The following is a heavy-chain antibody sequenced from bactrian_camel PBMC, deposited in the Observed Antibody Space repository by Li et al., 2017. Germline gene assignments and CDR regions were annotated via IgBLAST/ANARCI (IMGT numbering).Heavy chain of an antibody. D-gene: IGHD7*01. CDR2: IGRYGVT. CDR3: AANKLSNRNCRSGYTDYNY. V-gene: IGHV3S55*01. Sequence: HVQLVESGGGSVQAGGSLRLSCVWSPRAYGTWCMYWFRQAPGKEREGVATIGRYGVTRYRDSVKGRFIISRDNAKNTLYLQMNSLKPEDTAMYYCAANKLSNRNCRSGYTDYNYWGQGTQVTVS. CDR1: PRAYGTWC. J-gene: IGHJ4*01.